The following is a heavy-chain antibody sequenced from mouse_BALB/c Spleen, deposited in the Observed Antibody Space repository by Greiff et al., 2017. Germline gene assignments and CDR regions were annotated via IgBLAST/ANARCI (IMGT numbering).Heavy chain of an antibody. CDR1: GFTFSSYA. CDR3: ARGLYGNYWYFDV. CDR2: ISSGGST. D-gene: IGHD2-10*02. J-gene: IGHJ1*01. Sequence: EVMLVESGGGLVKPGGSLKLSCAASGFTFSSYAMSWVRQTPEKRLDWVASISSGGSTYYPDSVKGRFTISRDNARNILYLQMSSLRSEDTAMYYCARGLYGNYWYFDVWGAGTTVTVSS. V-gene: IGHV5-6-5*01.